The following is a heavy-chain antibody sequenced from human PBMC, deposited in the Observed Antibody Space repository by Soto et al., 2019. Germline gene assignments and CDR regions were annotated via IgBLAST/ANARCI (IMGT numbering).Heavy chain of an antibody. D-gene: IGHD2-2*01. V-gene: IGHV3-15*01. CDR2: IKSKTDGGTT. CDR1: GFTFSNAW. J-gene: IGHJ5*02. CDR3: TTELGYCSSTSCYNWFDP. Sequence: GGSLRLSCAASGFTFSNAWMSWVRQAPGKGLEWVGRIKSKTDGGTTDYAAPVKGRFTISRDDSKNTLYLQMNSLKTEDTAVYYCTTELGYCSSTSCYNWFDPWGQGTLVTVSS.